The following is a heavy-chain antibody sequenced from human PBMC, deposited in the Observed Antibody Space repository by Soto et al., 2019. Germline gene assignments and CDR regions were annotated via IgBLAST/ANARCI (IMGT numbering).Heavy chain of an antibody. Sequence: QLQLQESGPGLVKPSETLSLTCSVSGGSIISSTHYWGWIRQPPGKGLEWIGSIYYSGSTYYNPSLKSRFTISIDTSKNQFPLKLSSVTAADTAVYYCARQDTAMVRWDYYYGMDVWGQGSTVTVSS. J-gene: IGHJ6*02. V-gene: IGHV4-39*01. D-gene: IGHD5-18*01. CDR1: GGSIISSTHY. CDR2: IYYSGST. CDR3: ARQDTAMVRWDYYYGMDV.